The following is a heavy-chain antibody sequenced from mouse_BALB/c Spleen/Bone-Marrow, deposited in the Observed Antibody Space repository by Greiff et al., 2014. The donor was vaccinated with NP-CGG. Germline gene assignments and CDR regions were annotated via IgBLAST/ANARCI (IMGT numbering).Heavy chain of an antibody. CDR2: IYPENGGI. J-gene: IGHJ3*01. Sequence: VQLQQPGPELVRSGASVRLSCKASGFTFKDYNMHWVKQSHELGLEWIGWIYPENGGIVIAPQLQGKATMTADPSSNTAYLQLNRLTSEDTAVDYGNREMVTTNAYWGQGTLVTVSA. D-gene: IGHD2-2*01. V-gene: IGHV14-4*02. CDR1: GFTFKDYN. CDR3: NREMVTTNAY.